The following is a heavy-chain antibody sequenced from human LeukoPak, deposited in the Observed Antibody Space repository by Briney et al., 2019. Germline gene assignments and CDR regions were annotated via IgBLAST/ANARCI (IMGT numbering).Heavy chain of an antibody. J-gene: IGHJ6*02. CDR1: RGTFSSYT. V-gene: IGHV1-69*04. D-gene: IGHD3-22*01. Sequence: GASVKLFSKASRGTFSSYTISWVRQAPGQGLEWMGRIIPILGIANYAQKFQGRVTITADKSTSTAYMELSSLRSEDTAVYYCARDLDDSSGYWSYYYYGMDVWGQGTTVTVSS. CDR3: ARDLDDSSGYWSYYYYGMDV. CDR2: IIPILGIA.